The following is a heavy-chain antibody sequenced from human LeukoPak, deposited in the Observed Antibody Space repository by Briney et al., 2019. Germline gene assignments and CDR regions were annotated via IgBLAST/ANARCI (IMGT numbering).Heavy chain of an antibody. J-gene: IGHJ4*02. D-gene: IGHD1-14*01. CDR1: GHSPTKRFY. Sequence: SGTLSLTRGISGHSPTKRFYWAWFRPSPGKGPEWIATFFQSGKSFYIASLDGRVIISLDTSKSQLSLNLTSVTAADTAVYYCARVRPVPYHLDSWGWGTHVTVSS. CDR2: FFQSGKS. CDR3: ARVRPVPYHLDS. V-gene: IGHV4-38-2*01.